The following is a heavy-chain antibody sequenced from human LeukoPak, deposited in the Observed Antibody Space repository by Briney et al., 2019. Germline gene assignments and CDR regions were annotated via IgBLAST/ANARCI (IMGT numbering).Heavy chain of an antibody. V-gene: IGHV4-59*01. CDR1: GGSISSYY. D-gene: IGHD3-10*01. CDR3: ARVGSYGSGFDY. J-gene: IGHJ4*02. CDR2: IYYSGST. Sequence: SETLSLTCTVSGGSISSYYWSWIRQPPGKGLEWIGYIYYSGSTNYNPSLKSRVTISVDTSKNQFSLKLSSVTAADTAVYYCARVGSYGSGFDYWGQGTLVTVSS.